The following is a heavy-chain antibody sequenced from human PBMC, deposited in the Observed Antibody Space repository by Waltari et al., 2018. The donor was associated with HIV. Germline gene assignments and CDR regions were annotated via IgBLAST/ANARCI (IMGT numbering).Heavy chain of an antibody. CDR3: AREREFDYVWGSYRWYYFDY. J-gene: IGHJ4*02. Sequence: QVQLQESGPGLVKPSQTLSLTCTVSGGSISSGSSSWSWIRQPAGKGLEWIGRIYTSGSTNYNPSLKSRVTISVDTSKNQFSLKLSSVTAADTAVYYCAREREFDYVWGSYRWYYFDYWGQGTLVTVSS. D-gene: IGHD3-16*02. CDR1: GGSISSGSSS. CDR2: IYTSGST. V-gene: IGHV4-61*02.